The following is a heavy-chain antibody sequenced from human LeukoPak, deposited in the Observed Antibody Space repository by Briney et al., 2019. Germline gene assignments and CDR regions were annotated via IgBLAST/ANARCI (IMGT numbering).Heavy chain of an antibody. D-gene: IGHD1-14*01. V-gene: IGHV3-11*04. J-gene: IGHJ4*02. CDR2: ISSSGVNI. Sequence: GGSLRLSCVASGFTFKDHYMSWIRQTPGKGLEWLSCISSSGVNIYYADSLKGRFTISRDNAKNSLYLQITSLRAEDTAVYYCARSQGPEYYFDYWGQGTLVAASS. CDR3: ARSQGPEYYFDY. CDR1: GFTFKDHY.